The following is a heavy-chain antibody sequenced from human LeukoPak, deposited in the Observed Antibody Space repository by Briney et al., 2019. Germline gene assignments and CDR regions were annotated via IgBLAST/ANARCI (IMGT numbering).Heavy chain of an antibody. V-gene: IGHV1-58*02. J-gene: IGHJ3*02. CDR1: GYTFTSYG. CDR2: IVVGSGNT. Sequence: ASVKVSCKASGYTFTSYGISWVRQAPGQGLEWIGWIVVGSGNTNYAQKFQERVTITRDMSTSTAYMELSSLRSEDTAVYYCAAYSSGWYHAFDIWGQGTMVTVSS. D-gene: IGHD6-19*01. CDR3: AAYSSGWYHAFDI.